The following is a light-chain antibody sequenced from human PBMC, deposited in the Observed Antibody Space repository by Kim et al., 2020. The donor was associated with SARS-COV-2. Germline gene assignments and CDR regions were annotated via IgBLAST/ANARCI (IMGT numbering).Light chain of an antibody. CDR2: GAY. V-gene: IGKV1D-16*01. Sequence: AFVGDRVTITWRASHDITIWLSWFQQRPGKAPKPLILGAYNLQSGVPSRFSGGGSGTYFTLTSSSLQPEDSAIYYCQQYDDYPITFGQGTRLEIK. CDR1: HDITIW. J-gene: IGKJ5*01. CDR3: QQYDDYPIT.